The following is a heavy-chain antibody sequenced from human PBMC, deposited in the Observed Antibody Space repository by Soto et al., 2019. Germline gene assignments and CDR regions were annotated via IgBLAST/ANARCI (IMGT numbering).Heavy chain of an antibody. V-gene: IGHV4-39*02. J-gene: IGHJ5*02. CDR1: GGSISGSSYY. CDR2: IYYSGST. D-gene: IGHD1-26*01. CDR3: ATQEVGGSYVYTFDP. Sequence: QLQLQESGPGLVKPSETLSLTCTVSGGSISGSSYYWGWIRQPPGKGLEWIGSIYYSGSTYYNPSLKSRVTISVDTSKNHFSLKLSSVTAADTAVYYCATQEVGGSYVYTFDPWGQGTLVTVSS.